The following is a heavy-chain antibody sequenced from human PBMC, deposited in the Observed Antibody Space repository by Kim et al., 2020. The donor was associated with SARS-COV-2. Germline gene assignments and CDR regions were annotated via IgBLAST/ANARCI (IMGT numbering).Heavy chain of an antibody. J-gene: IGHJ4*02. V-gene: IGHV3-30*04. CDR2: ISYDGSNK. CDR1: GFTFSSYA. Sequence: GGSLRLSCAASGFTFSSYAMHLVRQAPGKGLEWVAVISYDGSNKYYADSVKGRFTISRDNSKNTLYLQMNSLRAEDTAVYYCARGGDYYGSGFYDYWGQGTLVTVSS. D-gene: IGHD3-10*01. CDR3: ARGGDYYGSGFYDY.